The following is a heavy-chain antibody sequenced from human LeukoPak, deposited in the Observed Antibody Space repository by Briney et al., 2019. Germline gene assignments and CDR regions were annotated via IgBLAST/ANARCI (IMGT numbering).Heavy chain of an antibody. CDR1: GGSISSSSYY. D-gene: IGHD2-15*01. CDR3: ARDEGCCSGGSCSPKAYNWFDP. CDR2: IYTSGST. Sequence: SETLSLTCTVSGGSISSSSYYWGWIRQPAGKGLEWIGRIYTSGSTNYNPSLKSRVTMSVDTSKNQFSLKLSSVTAADTAVYYCARDEGCCSGGSCSPKAYNWFDPWGQGTLVTVSS. J-gene: IGHJ5*02. V-gene: IGHV4-61*02.